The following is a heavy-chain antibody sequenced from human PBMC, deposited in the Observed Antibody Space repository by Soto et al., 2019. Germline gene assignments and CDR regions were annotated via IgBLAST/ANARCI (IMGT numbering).Heavy chain of an antibody. CDR3: ARGGYYYSNPVDY. CDR2: INQDGSEK. CDR1: GFTFNRYW. V-gene: IGHV3-7*04. J-gene: IGHJ4*02. Sequence: EVQLVESGGGLVQPGGSLRLSCAASGFTFNRYWMKWVRQSPGRGLEWMGNINQDGSEKHYVDSVKGRFTISRDNAKDSVYLQMNSLTAEDTAIYYCARGGYYYSNPVDYWGQGTLVTVYS. D-gene: IGHD4-4*01.